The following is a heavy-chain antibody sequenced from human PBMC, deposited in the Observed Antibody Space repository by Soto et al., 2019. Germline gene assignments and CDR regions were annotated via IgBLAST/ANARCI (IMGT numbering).Heavy chain of an antibody. J-gene: IGHJ4*02. CDR2: ISGSGGSK. Sequence: SQRLSSAAVGGTISSYAVRWVRKAPGKGMEWVSAISGSGGSKYYADSVKGRFTISRDNSKNTLYMQMNSLRAEDTAVYYCAKDPVHGYGDPLFGYWGQGALAT. CDR3: AKDPVHGYGDPLFGY. V-gene: IGHV3-23*01. CDR1: GGTISSYA. D-gene: IGHD4-17*01.